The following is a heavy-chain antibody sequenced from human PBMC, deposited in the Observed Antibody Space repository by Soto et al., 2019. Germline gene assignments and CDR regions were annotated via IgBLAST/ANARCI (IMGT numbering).Heavy chain of an antibody. CDR2: IIPIFGTA. CDR1: GGTCSSYA. D-gene: IGHD6-13*01. CDR3: ARPRIAAAGYYYAYGMDV. V-gene: IGHV1-69*01. Sequence: QVQLVQSGAEVKKPGSSVKVSCKASGGTCSSYAISWVRQAPGQGLEWMGGIIPIFGTANYAQKFQGRVTITAEESTRTAYMELSSLRSEDTAVYYCARPRIAAAGYYYAYGMDVWGQGTKVTVSS. J-gene: IGHJ6*02.